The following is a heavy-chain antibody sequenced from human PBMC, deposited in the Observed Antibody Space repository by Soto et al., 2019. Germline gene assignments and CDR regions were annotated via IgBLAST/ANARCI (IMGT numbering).Heavy chain of an antibody. Sequence: GGSLRLSCAASGFTFTSFVMTWVRQATGKGLEWVSSVSGSGSNTNYADSVKGRFTISRDNSKNTLYLQMNSLRAEDTAVYYCAKDTGRYDFWSGSGYNMYYYYGMDVWGQGTTVTVSS. CDR3: AKDTGRYDFWSGSGYNMYYYYGMDV. CDR2: VSGSGSNT. D-gene: IGHD3-3*01. J-gene: IGHJ6*02. V-gene: IGHV3-23*01. CDR1: GFTFTSFV.